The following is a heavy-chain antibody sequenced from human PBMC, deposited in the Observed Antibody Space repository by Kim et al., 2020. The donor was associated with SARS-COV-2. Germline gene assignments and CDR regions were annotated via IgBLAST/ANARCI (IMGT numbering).Heavy chain of an antibody. Sequence: NDYAVSVKSRITINPDTSKNQFSLQLNSVTPEDTAVYYCARGGWYTPFDYWGQGTLVTVSS. CDR2: N. CDR3: ARGGWYTPFDY. D-gene: IGHD6-19*01. J-gene: IGHJ4*02. V-gene: IGHV6-1*01.